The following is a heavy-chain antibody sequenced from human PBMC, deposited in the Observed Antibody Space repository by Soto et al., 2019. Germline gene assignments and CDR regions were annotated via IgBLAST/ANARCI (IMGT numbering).Heavy chain of an antibody. V-gene: IGHV3-9*01. D-gene: IGHD3-22*01. CDR2: ISWNSGSI. CDR1: GFTFDDYA. Sequence: EVQLVESGGGLVQPGRSLRLSCAASGFTFDDYAMHWVRQAPGKGLEWDSGISWNSGSIGYADSVKGRFTISRDNAKNSLYLQMNSLRAEDTALYYCAKDLAVKGVSGVDVWGQGTTVTVSS. J-gene: IGHJ6*02. CDR3: AKDLAVKGVSGVDV.